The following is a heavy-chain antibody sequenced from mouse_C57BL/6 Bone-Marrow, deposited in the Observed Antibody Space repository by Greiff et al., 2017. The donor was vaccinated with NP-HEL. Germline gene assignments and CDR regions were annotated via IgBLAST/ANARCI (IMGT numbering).Heavy chain of an antibody. D-gene: IGHD1-1*01. J-gene: IGHJ2*01. CDR2: IYPRSGNT. CDR3: AREGTTVVAVDY. Sequence: VQLQQSGAELARPGASVKLSCKASGYTFTSYGISWVKQRTGQGLEWIGEIYPRSGNTYYNEKFKGKATLTVDKSSSTAYMELHSLTSEDSAVYFCAREGTTVVAVDYWGQGTTLTVAS. V-gene: IGHV1-81*01. CDR1: GYTFTSYG.